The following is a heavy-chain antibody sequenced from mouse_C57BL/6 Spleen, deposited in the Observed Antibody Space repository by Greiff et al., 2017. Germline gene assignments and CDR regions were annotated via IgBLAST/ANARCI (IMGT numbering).Heavy chain of an antibody. CDR1: GYTFTSYG. Sequence: VQLVESGAELARPGASVKLSCKASGYTFTSYGISWVKQRTGQGLEWIGEIYPRSGNTYYNEKFKGKATLTADKSSSTAYMELISLTSEYSAVYFCAKKYDYDTYYYAMDYWGQGPSVTVSS. J-gene: IGHJ4*01. CDR3: AKKYDYDTYYYAMDY. CDR2: IYPRSGNT. V-gene: IGHV1-81*01. D-gene: IGHD2-4*01.